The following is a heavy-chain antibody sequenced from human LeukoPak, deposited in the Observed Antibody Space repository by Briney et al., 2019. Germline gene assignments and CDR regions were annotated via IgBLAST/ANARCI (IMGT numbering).Heavy chain of an antibody. J-gene: IGHJ6*02. CDR1: GFSFSNYA. V-gene: IGHV3-23*01. CDR2: ISGSGSST. D-gene: IGHD4-4*01. Sequence: PGGSLRLSCAASGFSFSNYAINWVRQAPGKGLEWVSAISGSGSSTYYADSVKGRFTISRDNSKNTLCLQMNSLRAEDTAVYYCAKPYDYSNYGHYGMDVWGQRTTVTVSS. CDR3: AKPYDYSNYGHYGMDV.